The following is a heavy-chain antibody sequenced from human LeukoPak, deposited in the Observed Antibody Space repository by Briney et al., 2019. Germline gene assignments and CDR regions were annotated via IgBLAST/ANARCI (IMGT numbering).Heavy chain of an antibody. CDR3: ARSSGNSYGDFDY. D-gene: IGHD5-18*01. CDR2: THHSGDT. J-gene: IGHJ4*02. V-gene: IGHV4-59*01. Sequence: SETLSLTCSVSGVSITSNNWSWIRQPPGKGLEWVGYTHHSGDTSYNPSLKSRSTMSLDTSNNKFSLQLSSVTAADTAVYYCARSSGNSYGDFDYWGQGNLVTVSS. CDR1: GVSITSNN.